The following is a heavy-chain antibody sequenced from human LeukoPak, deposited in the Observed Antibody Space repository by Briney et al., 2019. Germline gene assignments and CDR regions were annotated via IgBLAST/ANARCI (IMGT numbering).Heavy chain of an antibody. D-gene: IGHD2-2*01. V-gene: IGHV4-59*11. CDR1: GGSISSHY. CDR2: IYYSGST. J-gene: IGHJ6*03. CDR3: ARVFRRQDIVVVPAVNYYYYYYMDV. Sequence: PSETLSLTCTVSGGSISSHYWSWLRQPPGKGLEWIGYIYYSGSTNYNPSLKSRVTISVDTSKNQFSLKLSSVTAADTAVYYCARVFRRQDIVVVPAVNYYYYYYMDVWGKGTTVTVSS.